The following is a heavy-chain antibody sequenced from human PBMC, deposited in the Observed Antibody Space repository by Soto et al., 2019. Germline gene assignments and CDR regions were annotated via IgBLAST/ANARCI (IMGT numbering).Heavy chain of an antibody. V-gene: IGHV4-39*01. Sequence: SETLSLTCTVSGGSISSSSYYRGWIRQPPGKGLEWIGSIYFSGSTHYNVSLTSRVTISVDTSRNQFSLKLSSVTATDTAVYYCARHVRGWQLMLDNWGQGSLVTVS. CDR1: GGSISSSSYY. CDR2: IYFSGST. CDR3: ARHVRGWQLMLDN. J-gene: IGHJ4*02. D-gene: IGHD6-13*01.